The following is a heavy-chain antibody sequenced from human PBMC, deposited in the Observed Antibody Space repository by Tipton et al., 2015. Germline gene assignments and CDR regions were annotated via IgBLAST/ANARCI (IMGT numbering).Heavy chain of an antibody. D-gene: IGHD6-19*01. CDR1: GGSMNNFY. CDR3: ARPNSSGWFRH. CDR2: IDYSGST. J-gene: IGHJ1*01. V-gene: IGHV4-59*01. Sequence: TLSLTCNVSGGSMNNFYWTWIRQPPGKGLEWIGYIDYSGSTNYNPSLESRVTISLDTSKTQFSLNLTSVTAADTAVYYCARPNSSGWFRHWGQGTLVTVSS.